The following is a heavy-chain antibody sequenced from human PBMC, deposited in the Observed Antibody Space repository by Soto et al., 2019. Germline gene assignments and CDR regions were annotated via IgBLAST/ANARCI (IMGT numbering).Heavy chain of an antibody. Sequence: SVKVSCKASGYTFTSYGISWVRQAPGQGLEWMGGIIPIFGTANYAQKFQGRVTITADESTSTAYMELSSLRSEDTAVYYCARDTYYYDSSGYNWGQGTLVTVSS. CDR3: ARDTYYYDSSGYN. CDR2: IIPIFGTA. CDR1: GYTFTSYG. D-gene: IGHD3-22*01. J-gene: IGHJ4*02. V-gene: IGHV1-69*13.